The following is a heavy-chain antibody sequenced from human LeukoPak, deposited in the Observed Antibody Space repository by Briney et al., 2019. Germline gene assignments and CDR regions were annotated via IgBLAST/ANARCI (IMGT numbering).Heavy chain of an antibody. CDR1: GFTFSSYW. Sequence: PGGSLRLSCAASGFTFSSYWMHWVRQAPGKGLVWVSRINSDGSSTSYADSVKGRFTVSRDNAKNTLYLQMNSLRDGDTAVYYCARGTGTVTTYFQYWGQGTLVTVSS. D-gene: IGHD4-17*01. CDR3: ARGTGTVTTYFQY. V-gene: IGHV3-74*01. J-gene: IGHJ1*01. CDR2: INSDGSST.